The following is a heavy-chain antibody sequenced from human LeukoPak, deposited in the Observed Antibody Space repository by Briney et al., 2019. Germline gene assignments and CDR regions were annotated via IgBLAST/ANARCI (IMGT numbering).Heavy chain of an antibody. CDR2: IWYDGSNK. CDR3: ARDLGDYYGSGSYYNSVNWFDP. CDR1: GFTFSSYG. V-gene: IGHV3-33*01. Sequence: GGSLRLSCAASGFTFSSYGMHWVRQAPGKGLEWVAVIWYDGSNKYYADSVKGRFTISRDNSKNTLYLQMNSLRAEDTAVYYCARDLGDYYGSGSYYNSVNWFDPWGQGTLVTVSS. D-gene: IGHD3-10*01. J-gene: IGHJ5*02.